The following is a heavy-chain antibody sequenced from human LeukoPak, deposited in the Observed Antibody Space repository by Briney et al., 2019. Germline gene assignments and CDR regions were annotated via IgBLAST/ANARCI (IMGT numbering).Heavy chain of an antibody. CDR1: GSSFASYS. CDR3: SRGKSSSGWFDL. D-gene: IGHD6-13*01. J-gene: IGHJ5*02. Sequence: GESLNFSGKGLGSSFASYSIGWVRQLPGRGLEWMGIIYPGESDTRYSPSFKGQVTISADKSSGTAYLQWSSLRASDTALYYWSRGKSSSGWFDLWGQGTRVIISS. V-gene: IGHV5-51*01. CDR2: IYPGESDT.